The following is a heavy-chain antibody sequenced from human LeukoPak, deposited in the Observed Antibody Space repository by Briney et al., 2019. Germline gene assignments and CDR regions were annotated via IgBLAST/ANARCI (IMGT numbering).Heavy chain of an antibody. V-gene: IGHV1-8*01. Sequence: GASVKVSCKASGYTFTTYEINWVRQATGQGLEWMGWMNPNSDNTGYAQKFQGRVSMTRNTSISTAYMELSSLRSEDTAVYYCARADSSGHFDYWGQGTLVTVSS. J-gene: IGHJ4*02. CDR3: ARADSSGHFDY. CDR2: MNPNSDNT. CDR1: GYTFTTYE. D-gene: IGHD3-22*01.